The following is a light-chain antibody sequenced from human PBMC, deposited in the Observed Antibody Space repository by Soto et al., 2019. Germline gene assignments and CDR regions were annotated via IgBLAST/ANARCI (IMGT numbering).Light chain of an antibody. CDR1: SSDVGAYKY. J-gene: IGLJ3*02. CDR2: EVS. Sequence: QSALTQPPSASGSPGQSVTISCTGTSSDVGAYKYVSWYQQYPGQAPKLMIYEVSKRPSGVPDRFSGSKSGNTASLTVSGLQAEDAADYYCTSYVGSDIWVFGGGTKVTVL. V-gene: IGLV2-8*01. CDR3: TSYVGSDIWV.